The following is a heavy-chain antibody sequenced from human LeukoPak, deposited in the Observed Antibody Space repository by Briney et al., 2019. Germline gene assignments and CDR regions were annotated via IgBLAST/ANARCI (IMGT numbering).Heavy chain of an antibody. CDR1: GFTVSSNY. CDR2: IYSGGST. J-gene: IGHJ3*02. V-gene: IGHV3-53*01. CDR3: ARSGSYLSAFDI. D-gene: IGHD1-26*01. Sequence: GGSLRLSCAASGFTVSSNYMSWVRQAPGKGLEWVSIIYSGGSTFYADSVKGRFTISRDNSKNTLYLQMNSLRAEDTAVYYCARSGSYLSAFDIWGQGTMVTVSS.